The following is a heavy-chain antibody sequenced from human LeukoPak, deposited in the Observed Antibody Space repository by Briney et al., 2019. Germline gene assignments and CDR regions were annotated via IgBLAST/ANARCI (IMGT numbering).Heavy chain of an antibody. Sequence: SETLSLTCTVSGGSISSYYWRWIRQPPGKGLEWIGYIYYSGSTNYNPSLKSRVTISVDTSKNQFSLKLSSVTAADTAVYYCARSSPQYYYYYGMDVWGQGTTVTVSS. CDR2: IYYSGST. CDR3: ARSSPQYYYYYGMDV. J-gene: IGHJ6*02. CDR1: GGSISSYY. V-gene: IGHV4-59*08.